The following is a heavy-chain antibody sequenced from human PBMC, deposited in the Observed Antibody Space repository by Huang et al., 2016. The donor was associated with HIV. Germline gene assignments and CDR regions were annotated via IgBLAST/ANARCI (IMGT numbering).Heavy chain of an antibody. CDR3: ARDATGYGTGWSTEFDY. V-gene: IGHV1-18*04. D-gene: IGHD6-19*01. Sequence: HVQLVQSGADVKKPGASVKVSCKASGYTFDSYGINWVRQAPGQGMEWRGCIGHNSGKTNQAQKLQGRVTMTTDTTTSTAYMERRILTSDDTAVYYCARDATGYGTGWSTEFDYWGQGTLVTVSS. CDR1: GYTFDSYG. J-gene: IGHJ4*02. CDR2: IGHNSGKT.